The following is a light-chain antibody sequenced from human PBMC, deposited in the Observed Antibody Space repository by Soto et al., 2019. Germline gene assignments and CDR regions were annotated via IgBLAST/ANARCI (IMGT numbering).Light chain of an antibody. CDR3: KQYNNWPPKQYT. CDR2: GAS. V-gene: IGKV3-15*01. Sequence: EIVMTQSPATLSVSPGERATLSCRASQSVSSNLAWYQHKPGQAPRLLIYGASTRATGIPARFSASGSGTEFSLKISSLQSEDFAVYYCKQYNNWPPKQYTFGQGTKLEIK. CDR1: QSVSSN. J-gene: IGKJ2*01.